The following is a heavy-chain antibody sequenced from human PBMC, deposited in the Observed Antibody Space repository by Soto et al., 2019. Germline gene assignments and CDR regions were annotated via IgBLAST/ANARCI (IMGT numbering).Heavy chain of an antibody. J-gene: IGHJ6*02. V-gene: IGHV3-30-3*01. CDR2: ISYDGSNK. D-gene: IGHD2-15*01. Sequence: QVQLVESGGGVVEPGRSLRLSCAASGVTGSSYAMHWVRQAPGKGLEWEAVISYDGSNKYYADSVQDRFTISRDNSKNTLYLPMNSLGAADTPVYSCARYGGTHGGGMDAWGQWTTVTVSS. CDR3: ARYGGTHGGGMDA. CDR1: GVTGSSYA.